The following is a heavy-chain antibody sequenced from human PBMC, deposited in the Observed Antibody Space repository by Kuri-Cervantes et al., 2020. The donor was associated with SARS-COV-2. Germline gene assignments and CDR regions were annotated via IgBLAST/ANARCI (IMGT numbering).Heavy chain of an antibody. CDR2: ISYDGSNK. J-gene: IGHJ6*02. CDR1: GFTFSSYG. Sequence: GGSLRLSCAASGFTFSSYGMHWVRQAPGKGLEWVAVISYDGSNKHYADSVKGRFTISRDNSKNTLYLQMNSLRAEDTAVYYCAKGRGWFGELLRGAYYYYGMDVWGQGTTVTVSS. D-gene: IGHD3-10*01. CDR3: AKGRGWFGELLRGAYYYYGMDV. V-gene: IGHV3-30*18.